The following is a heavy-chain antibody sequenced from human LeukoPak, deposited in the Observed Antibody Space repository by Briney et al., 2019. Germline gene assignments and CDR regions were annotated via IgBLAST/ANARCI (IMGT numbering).Heavy chain of an antibody. J-gene: IGHJ3*02. CDR2: IYYSGST. V-gene: IGHV4-39*02. D-gene: IGHD6-25*01. Sequence: SETLSLTCTVSGGSISSSSYYWGWIRQPPGKGLEWIGSIYYSGSTYYNPSLKSRVTISVDTSKNQFSLKLSSVTAADTAVYYCARDNNIPAASTGNDAFDIWGQGTMVTVST. CDR3: ARDNNIPAASTGNDAFDI. CDR1: GGSISSSSYY.